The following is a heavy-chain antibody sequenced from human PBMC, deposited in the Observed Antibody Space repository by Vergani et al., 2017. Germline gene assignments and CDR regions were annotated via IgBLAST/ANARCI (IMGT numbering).Heavy chain of an antibody. V-gene: IGHV4-59*01. CDR2: IYYSGST. CDR1: GGSISSYY. CDR3: ARLRDDGYSSSRDAFDI. Sequence: QVQLQESGPGLVKPSETLSLTCTVSGGSISSYYWSWIRQPPGKGLEWIGYIYYSGSTNYNPSLKSRVTISVDTSKNQFSLKLSSVTAADTAVYYCARLRDDGYSSSRDAFDIWGQGTMVTVSS. J-gene: IGHJ3*02. D-gene: IGHD6-13*01.